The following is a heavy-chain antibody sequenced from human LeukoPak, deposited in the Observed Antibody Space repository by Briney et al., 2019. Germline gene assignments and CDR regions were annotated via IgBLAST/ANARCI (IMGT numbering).Heavy chain of an antibody. Sequence: SETLSLTCTVSGGSIRSSSYYWGWIRQPPGKGLEWIGSINCSGTTYYNPSLKSRVTISVDTSKIQFSLKLRSLTAADTAVYYCAREGTPYDFWSAVPANWFDPWGQGTLVTVS. CDR2: INCSGTT. V-gene: IGHV4-39*07. CDR1: GGSIRSSSYY. D-gene: IGHD3-3*01. CDR3: AREGTPYDFWSAVPANWFDP. J-gene: IGHJ5*02.